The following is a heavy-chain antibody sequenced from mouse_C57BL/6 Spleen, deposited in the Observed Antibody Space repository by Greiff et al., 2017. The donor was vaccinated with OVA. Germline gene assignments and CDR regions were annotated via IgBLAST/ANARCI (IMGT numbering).Heavy chain of an antibody. D-gene: IGHD1-1*01. V-gene: IGHV1-61*01. CDR3: ARSDYGSSYDFDD. Sequence: QVQLQQPGAELVRPGSSVKLSCKASGYTFTSYWMDWVKQRPGQGLEWIGNIYPSDSETHYNQKFKDKATLTVDKSSSTAYMQLSSLTSEDSAVYYCARSDYGSSYDFDDWGQGTTLTVSS. CDR2: IYPSDSET. J-gene: IGHJ2*01. CDR1: GYTFTSYW.